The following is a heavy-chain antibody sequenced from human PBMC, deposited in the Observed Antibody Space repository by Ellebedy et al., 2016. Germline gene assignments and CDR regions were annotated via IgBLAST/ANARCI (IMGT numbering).Heavy chain of an antibody. J-gene: IGHJ4*02. CDR3: AMIRGVMGY. Sequence: GESLKISXAASGFTFSDFYMSWIRQAPGKGLEWVSYISSSGSVIYYTESVKGRFTISRDNAKNSVYLQMNSLQTEDTAVYYCAMIRGVMGYWGQGTLVTVSS. V-gene: IGHV3-11*01. CDR1: GFTFSDFY. CDR2: ISSSGSVI. D-gene: IGHD3-10*01.